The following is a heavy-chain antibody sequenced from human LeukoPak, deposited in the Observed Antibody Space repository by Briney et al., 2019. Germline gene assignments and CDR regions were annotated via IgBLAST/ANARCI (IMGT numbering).Heavy chain of an antibody. CDR3: ARARVVRQGRSSSSGWFDP. D-gene: IGHD6-6*01. V-gene: IGHV4-34*01. CDR1: GGSSSGYY. J-gene: IGHJ5*02. CDR2: INHSGST. Sequence: SETLSLTCAVYGGSSSGYYWSWIRQPPGKGLEWIGEINHSGSTNYNPSLKSRVTISVDTSKNQFSLKLSSVTAADTAVYYCARARVVRQGRSSSSGWFDPWGQGTLVTVSS.